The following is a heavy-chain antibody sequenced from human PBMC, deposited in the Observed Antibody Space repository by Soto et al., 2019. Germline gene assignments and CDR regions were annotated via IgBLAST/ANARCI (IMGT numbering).Heavy chain of an antibody. J-gene: IGHJ4*02. Sequence: GGSLRLSCSVSGFTFSAYWMHWVRQVPGKGLTWVSRISDDGSTATYADSVKGRFVISRDNAKNSLYLEMNTLRADDSGLYYCARGPRVSSTGTGAHWGRGTLVT. CDR3: ARGPRVSSTGTGAH. V-gene: IGHV3-74*01. CDR1: GFTFSAYW. D-gene: IGHD1-1*01. CDR2: ISDDGSTA.